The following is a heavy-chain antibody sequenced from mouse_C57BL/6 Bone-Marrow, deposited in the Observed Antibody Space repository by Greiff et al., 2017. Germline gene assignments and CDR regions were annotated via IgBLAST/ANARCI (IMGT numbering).Heavy chain of an antibody. V-gene: IGHV14-2*01. CDR3: AHYCYAKGFDV. CDR1: GFNITDYY. CDR2: IDPADGET. J-gene: IGHJ1*03. D-gene: IGHD1-1*01. Sequence: EVQLVESGAELVKPGASVKLSCTASGFNITDYYMHWVKQRTEQGLEWIGRIDPADGETKYAPKFQGKATITADPSSNPASLQLSRLTSEVTAVYYGAHYCYAKGFDVWGTGTTVTVSS.